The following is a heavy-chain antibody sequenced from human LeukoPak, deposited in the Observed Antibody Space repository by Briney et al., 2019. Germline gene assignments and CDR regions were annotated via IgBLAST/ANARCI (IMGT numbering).Heavy chain of an antibody. J-gene: IGHJ4*02. V-gene: IGHV1-2*04. CDR2: INPNSGGT. Sequence: ASVKVSCKASGYTFTGYHMHWVRQAPGQGLEWMGWINPNSGGTNYAQKFQGWVTMTRDTSISTAYMELSRLRSDDTAVYYCARDSGGVGWFGELFHFDYWGQGTLVTVSS. D-gene: IGHD3-10*01. CDR1: GYTFTGYH. CDR3: ARDSGGVGWFGELFHFDY.